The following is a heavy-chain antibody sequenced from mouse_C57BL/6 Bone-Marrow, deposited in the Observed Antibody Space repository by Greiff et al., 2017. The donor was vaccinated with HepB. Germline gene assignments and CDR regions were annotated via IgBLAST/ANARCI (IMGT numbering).Heavy chain of an antibody. CDR2: ISYSGST. CDR1: GYSITSGYD. J-gene: IGHJ3*01. D-gene: IGHD2-4*01. CDR3: ARGEVYYDYAFAY. V-gene: IGHV3-1*01. Sequence: EVKLVESGPGMVKPSQSLSLTCTVTGYSITSGYDWHWIRHFPGNKLEWMGYISYSGSTNYNPSLKSRISITHDTSKNHFFLKLNSVTTEDTATYYCARGEVYYDYAFAYWGQGTLVTVSA.